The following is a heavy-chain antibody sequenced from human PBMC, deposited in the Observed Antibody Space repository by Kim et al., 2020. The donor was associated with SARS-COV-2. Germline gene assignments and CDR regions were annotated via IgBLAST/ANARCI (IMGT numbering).Heavy chain of an antibody. CDR2: IKSKTDGGTT. CDR1: GFTFSNAW. D-gene: IGHD2-2*01. CDR3: TTDVKQYQLRGGMDV. V-gene: IGHV3-15*01. Sequence: GGSLRLSCAASGFTFSNAWMSWVRQAPGKGLEWVGRIKSKTDGGTTDYAAPVKGRFTISRDDSKNTLYLQMNSLKTEDTAVYLCTTDVKQYQLRGGMDVWGQGTTVTVSS. J-gene: IGHJ6*02.